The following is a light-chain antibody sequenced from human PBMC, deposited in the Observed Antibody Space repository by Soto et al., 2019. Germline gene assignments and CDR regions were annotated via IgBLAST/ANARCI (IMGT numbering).Light chain of an antibody. J-gene: IGKJ3*01. CDR1: QSVSSY. Sequence: EIVLTQSPATLSLSPGERATLSCRASQSVSSYLAWYQQKPGQAPRLLIYDASNRATGIPARFSGSGFGTDFTLTISSLEPEDFAVYYCQQRSNFFGPGTKVDIK. V-gene: IGKV3-11*01. CDR2: DAS. CDR3: QQRSNF.